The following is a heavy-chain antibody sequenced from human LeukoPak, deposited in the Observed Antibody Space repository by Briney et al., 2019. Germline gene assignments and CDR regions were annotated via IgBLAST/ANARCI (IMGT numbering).Heavy chain of an antibody. CDR2: ISGSGGST. V-gene: IGHV3-23*01. Sequence: GGSLRLSCAASEFTFRNYAMNWVRQAPGKGLEWVSGISGSGGSTNYADSVKGRLTISRDNSKNTLYLQMNSLRAEDTAVYYRARGTVVGSHFDYWGQGTLVTVSS. CDR3: ARGTVVGSHFDY. CDR1: EFTFRNYA. J-gene: IGHJ4*02. D-gene: IGHD2-15*01.